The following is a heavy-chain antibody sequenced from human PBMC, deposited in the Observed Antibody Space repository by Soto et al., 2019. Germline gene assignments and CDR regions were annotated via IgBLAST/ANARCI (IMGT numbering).Heavy chain of an antibody. V-gene: IGHV4-31*03. D-gene: IGHD3-22*01. Sequence: QVQLQESGPGLVKPSQTLSLTCTVSGGSISSGGYYWSWILQHPGKGLEWIGYIYYSGSTYYNPSLKSRITIAVDTSKNQFSLKLSSVTAADTAVYYCARARRYDSSGWFDPWGQGTLVTVSS. CDR1: GGSISSGGYY. J-gene: IGHJ5*02. CDR3: ARARRYDSSGWFDP. CDR2: IYYSGST.